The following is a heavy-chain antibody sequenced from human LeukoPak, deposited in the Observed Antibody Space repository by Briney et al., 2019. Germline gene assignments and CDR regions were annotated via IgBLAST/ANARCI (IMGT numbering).Heavy chain of an antibody. Sequence: ASVKVSCKASGYIFTSYDINWVRQATGQGLEWMGWMNPNSGNTGYAQKFQGRVTITRNTSISTAYMELSSLRSEDTAVYYCARGLGLVFWFDPWGQGTLVTVSS. CDR1: GYIFTSYD. J-gene: IGHJ5*02. CDR2: MNPNSGNT. D-gene: IGHD2-2*01. CDR3: ARGLGLVFWFDP. V-gene: IGHV1-8*03.